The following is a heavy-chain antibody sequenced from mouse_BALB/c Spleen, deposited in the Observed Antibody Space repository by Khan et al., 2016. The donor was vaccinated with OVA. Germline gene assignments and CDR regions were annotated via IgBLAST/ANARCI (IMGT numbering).Heavy chain of an antibody. V-gene: IGHV5-15*02. CDR3: ARSWAMDY. J-gene: IGHJ4*01. Sequence: EVQLQESGGGLVQPGGSRKLSCAASGFTFSDYGMAWVRQAPGKGPEWIAFISNLAYSIYYADTVTGRFTISRENAKNTLYLEMSSLTSEDTAMYYCARSWAMDYWGQGTSVTVSS. CDR1: GFTFSDYG. CDR2: ISNLAYSI.